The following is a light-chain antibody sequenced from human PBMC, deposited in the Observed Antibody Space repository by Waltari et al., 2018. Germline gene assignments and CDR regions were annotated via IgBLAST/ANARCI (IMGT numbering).Light chain of an antibody. J-gene: IGLJ2*01. CDR1: SSDIGSYNY. V-gene: IGLV2-14*03. CDR3: SSYVDTTALEL. CDR2: DVT. Sequence: QSALTQPASVSGSPGQSITISCTGTSSDIGSYNYVSWYQQHPGKAPKLIIFDVTNRPSGVSNRFSGSKSGNTASLIISGLQGEDEADYYCSSYVDTTALELFGGGTSLTVL.